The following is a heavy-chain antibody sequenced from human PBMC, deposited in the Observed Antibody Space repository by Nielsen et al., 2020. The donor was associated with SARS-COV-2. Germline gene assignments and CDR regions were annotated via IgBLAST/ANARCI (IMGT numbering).Heavy chain of an antibody. CDR2: IDPSDSYT. V-gene: IGHV5-10-1*01. CDR3: ARETTENYGMDV. J-gene: IGHJ6*02. CDR1: GYSFASYW. D-gene: IGHD4-17*01. Sequence: GESLKISCKGSGYSFASYWISWVRQMPGKGLEWMGRIDPSDSYTNYSPSFQGHVTISADKSISTAYLQWSSLKASDTAMYYCARETTENYGMDVWGQGTTVTVSS.